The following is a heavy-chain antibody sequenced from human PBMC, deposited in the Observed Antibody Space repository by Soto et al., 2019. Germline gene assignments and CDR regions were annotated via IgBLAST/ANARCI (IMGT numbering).Heavy chain of an antibody. CDR2: ISSSSSYI. CDR1: GFTFSSYS. Sequence: EVQLVESGGGLVKPGGSLRLSCAASGFTFSSYSMNWVRQAPGKGLEWVSSISSSSSYIYYADSVKGRFTISRDNAKNSLYLQMNSLRAEDTAVYYCATARPGDAFDYWGQGTLVTVSS. J-gene: IGHJ4*02. D-gene: IGHD2-21*02. V-gene: IGHV3-21*01. CDR3: ATARPGDAFDY.